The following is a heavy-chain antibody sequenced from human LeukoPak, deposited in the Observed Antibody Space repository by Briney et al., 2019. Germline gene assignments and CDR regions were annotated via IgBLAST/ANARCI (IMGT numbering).Heavy chain of an antibody. D-gene: IGHD6-6*01. CDR2: ISGSGGST. CDR3: ATYSSSYYKYEIPNY. J-gene: IGHJ4*02. Sequence: GGSLRLSCAASGFTFSSYAMSWVRQAPGKGLEWVSAISGSGGSTYYADSVKGRFTISRDNSKNTLYLQMNSLRAEDTAVYYCATYSSSYYKYEIPNYRGQGTLVTVSS. CDR1: GFTFSSYA. V-gene: IGHV3-23*01.